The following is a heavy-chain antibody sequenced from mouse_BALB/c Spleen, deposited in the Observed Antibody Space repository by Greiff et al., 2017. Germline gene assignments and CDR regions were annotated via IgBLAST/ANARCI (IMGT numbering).Heavy chain of an antibody. Sequence: VQLVESGGGLLKPGGSLKLSCAASGFPFSSYTFSWVRQTPEKRLGWVATISSGGSYTYYPDSVKGRFTISRDNAKNTLYLQMSSLKSEDTAMYYCTRDYHYDYAWFAYWGQGTLVTVSA. V-gene: IGHV5-6-4*01. CDR1: GFPFSSYT. CDR3: TRDYHYDYAWFAY. D-gene: IGHD2-4*01. CDR2: ISSGGSYT. J-gene: IGHJ3*01.